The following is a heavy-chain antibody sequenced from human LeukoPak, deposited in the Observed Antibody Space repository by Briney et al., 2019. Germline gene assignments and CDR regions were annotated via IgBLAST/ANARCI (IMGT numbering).Heavy chain of an antibody. Sequence: ASVKVSCKASGYTFTGYYMHWVRQAPGQGLEWMGRINPNSGGTNYAQKFQGRVTMTRDTSTSTVYMELSSLRSEDTAVYYCAGGSYFEYFDLWGRGTLVTVSS. CDR3: AGGSYFEYFDL. J-gene: IGHJ2*01. CDR1: GYTFTGYY. D-gene: IGHD1-26*01. CDR2: INPNSGGT. V-gene: IGHV1-2*06.